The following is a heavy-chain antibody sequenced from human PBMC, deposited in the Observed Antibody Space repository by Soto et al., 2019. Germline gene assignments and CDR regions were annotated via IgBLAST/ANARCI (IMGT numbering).Heavy chain of an antibody. CDR3: ARDGSAWSYYFAS. D-gene: IGHD6-19*01. V-gene: IGHV3-48*01. J-gene: IGHJ4*02. Sequence: EVQLVESGGGLLQPGGSLRLSCAASGFTFSDYSMNWVRQAPGKGLEWVSYISSDSSTIYYTDSVKGRFTISRDNGWNSLYLQMNSLRAEDTAVYYCARDGSAWSYYFASWGQGTLVTVSS. CDR1: GFTFSDYS. CDR2: ISSDSSTI.